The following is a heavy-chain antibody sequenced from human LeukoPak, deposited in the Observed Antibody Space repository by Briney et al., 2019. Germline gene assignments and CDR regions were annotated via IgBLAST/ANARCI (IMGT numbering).Heavy chain of an antibody. CDR1: GFTFSSYA. CDR2: ISGSGGST. J-gene: IGHJ4*02. Sequence: PGGSLRLSCAASGFTFSSYAMSWVRQAPGKGLEWVSAISGSGGSTYYADSVKGRFTISRDNSKNTLYLQMSSLRAEDTAVYYCAKVFYDSSGYSNDYYYFDYWGQGTLVTVSS. V-gene: IGHV3-23*01. D-gene: IGHD3-22*01. CDR3: AKVFYDSSGYSNDYYYFDY.